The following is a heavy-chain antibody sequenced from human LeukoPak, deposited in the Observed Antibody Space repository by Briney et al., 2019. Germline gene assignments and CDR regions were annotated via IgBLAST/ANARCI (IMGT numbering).Heavy chain of an antibody. J-gene: IGHJ4*02. CDR2: IISTGSST. Sequence: PGGSLRLSCAASGFTFSTYTMNWVRQAPGKGLEWVSSIISTGSSTYYTDSVKGRFTISRDNAKNSLYLQMNSLRAEDTTVYYCARVLTFSGWFEGYWGQGTLVTVSS. CDR3: ARVLTFSGWFEGY. V-gene: IGHV3-48*01. D-gene: IGHD6-19*01. CDR1: GFTFSTYT.